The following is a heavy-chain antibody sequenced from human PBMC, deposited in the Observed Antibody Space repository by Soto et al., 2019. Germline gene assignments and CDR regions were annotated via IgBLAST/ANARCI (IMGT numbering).Heavy chain of an antibody. J-gene: IGHJ3*02. Sequence: SETLSLTCTVSGASISSSYWSWIRQSPGKGLEWIGYVYYSGSTNYNPSLKSRVTISVDTSKNQFSLKLSPVTAADTAVYYCARGYYDSSGQSNTFDIRGQGTMVTVSS. D-gene: IGHD3-22*01. CDR2: VYYSGST. CDR1: GASISSSY. V-gene: IGHV4-59*01. CDR3: ARGYYDSSGQSNTFDI.